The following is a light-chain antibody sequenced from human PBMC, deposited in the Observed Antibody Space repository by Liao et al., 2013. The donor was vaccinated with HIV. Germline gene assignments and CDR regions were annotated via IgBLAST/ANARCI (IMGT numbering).Light chain of an antibody. V-gene: IGLV3-1*01. CDR3: QAWDSSTVV. CDR1: KLGDKH. Sequence: SYVVTQPPSVSVSPGQTATITCSGDKLGDKHACWYQQKPGQSPVLVIYQDTKRPSGIPERFSGSNSGKTATLTISGTQAMDEADYYCQAWDSSTVVFGTGTKVTVL. J-gene: IGLJ1*01. CDR2: QDT.